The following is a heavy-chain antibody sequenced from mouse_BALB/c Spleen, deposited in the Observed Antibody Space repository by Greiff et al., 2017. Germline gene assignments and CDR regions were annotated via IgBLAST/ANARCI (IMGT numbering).Heavy chain of an antibody. V-gene: IGHV1-69*02. D-gene: IGHD2-14*01. CDR1: GYTFTSYW. CDR3: ARDRYDFDY. J-gene: IGHJ2*01. CDR2: IDPSDSET. Sequence: QVQLQQPGAELVKPGAPVKLSCKASGYTFTSYWMNWVKQRPGRGLEWIGRIDPSDSETHYNQKFKDKATLTVDKSSSTAYIQLSSLTSEDSAVYYCARDRYDFDYWGQGTTLTVSS.